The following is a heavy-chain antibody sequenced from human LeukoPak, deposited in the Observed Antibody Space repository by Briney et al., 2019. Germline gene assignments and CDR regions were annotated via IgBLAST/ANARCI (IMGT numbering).Heavy chain of an antibody. Sequence: PSQTLSLTCTVSGGSVNSGGYYCTSIRQHPGKGLEWHGYIYYSGRTYYDPSLKSRITISLDTSKNQFSLNLTSVSAADSGVYFCARSSDYGDYDWGQG. CDR2: IYYSGRT. V-gene: IGHV4-31*03. D-gene: IGHD4-17*01. CDR1: GGSVNSGGYY. J-gene: IGHJ4*02. CDR3: ARSSDYGDYD.